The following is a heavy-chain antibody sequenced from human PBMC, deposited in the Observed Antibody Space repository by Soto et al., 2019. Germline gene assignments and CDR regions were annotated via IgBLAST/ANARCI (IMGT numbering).Heavy chain of an antibody. J-gene: IGHJ4*02. D-gene: IGHD5-12*01. CDR2: LSGGGDST. CDR1: GFMFSSYA. Sequence: EVQLLESGGGLVQPGGSLRLSCAASGFMFSSYAMTWVRQAPGKGLEWVSALSGGGDSTYYAASVRGRFAISRDNSKNTLYLQMNSLGAEDTAVYYCATGLRSVYGPFDSWGQGTLVTVSS. V-gene: IGHV3-23*01. CDR3: ATGLRSVYGPFDS.